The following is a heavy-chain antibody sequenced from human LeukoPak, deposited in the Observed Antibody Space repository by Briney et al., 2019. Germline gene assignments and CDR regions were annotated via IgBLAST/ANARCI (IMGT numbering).Heavy chain of an antibody. V-gene: IGHV3-21*01. Sequence: GGSLRLSCAASGFTFSSYSMNWVRQAPGKGLEWVSSISSSSSYIYYADSVKGRFTISRDNAKNSLYLQMNSLRAGDTAVYYCARDLSGIVVVPAAIEPFDYWGQGTLVTVSS. J-gene: IGHJ4*02. CDR1: GFTFSSYS. CDR2: ISSSSSYI. CDR3: ARDLSGIVVVPAAIEPFDY. D-gene: IGHD2-2*01.